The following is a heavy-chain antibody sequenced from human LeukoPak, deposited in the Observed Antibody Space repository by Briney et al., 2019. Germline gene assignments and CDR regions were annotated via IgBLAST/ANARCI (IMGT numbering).Heavy chain of an antibody. V-gene: IGHV3-11*01. Sequence: GSLRLSCAASGFTFSDYYMTWIRQAPGKGLEWVSYISNTGSTIYYADSVKGRFTISRDNTKNSLYLQMNSLRAEDTAVYYCARARKYSSSWIGAFDIWGQGTMVTVSS. CDR1: GFTFSDYY. J-gene: IGHJ3*02. CDR2: ISNTGSTI. CDR3: ARARKYSSSWIGAFDI. D-gene: IGHD6-13*01.